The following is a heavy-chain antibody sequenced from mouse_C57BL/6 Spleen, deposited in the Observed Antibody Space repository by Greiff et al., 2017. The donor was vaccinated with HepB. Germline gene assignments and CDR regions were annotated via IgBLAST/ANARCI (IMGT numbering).Heavy chain of an antibody. V-gene: IGHV3-1*01. J-gene: IGHJ2*01. CDR3: ARASITTAFDY. Sequence: EVQLVESGPGMVKPSQSLSLTCTVTGYSITSGYDWHWIRHFPGNKLEWMGYISYSGSTNYNPSLKSRISITHDTSKNHFFLKLNSVTTEDTATYYCARASITTAFDYWGQGTTLTVSS. D-gene: IGHD1-1*01. CDR1: GYSITSGYD. CDR2: ISYSGST.